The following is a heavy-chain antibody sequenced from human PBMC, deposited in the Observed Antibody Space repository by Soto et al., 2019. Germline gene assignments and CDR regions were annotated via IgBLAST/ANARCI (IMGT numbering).Heavy chain of an antibody. V-gene: IGHV4-61*01. CDR3: ARDAGYGDYLEYYYYGMDV. Sequence: SETLSLTCTVSGGSVSSGSYYWSWIRQPPGKGLVWIWYIYYSGSTNYNPSLKSRVTISVDTSKNQFSLKLSSVTAADTAVYYCARDAGYGDYLEYYYYGMDVWGQGTTVTVSS. CDR1: GGSVSSGSYY. D-gene: IGHD4-17*01. J-gene: IGHJ6*02. CDR2: IYYSGST.